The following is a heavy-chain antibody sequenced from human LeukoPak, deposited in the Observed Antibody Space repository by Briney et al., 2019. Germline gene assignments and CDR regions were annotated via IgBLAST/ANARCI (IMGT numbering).Heavy chain of an antibody. Sequence: GASVKVSCKASGGTFSSYAISWVRQAPGQGLEWMGGIIPIFGTANYAQKFQGRVTITADESTSTAYMELSSLRAGDTAVYYCARARNRDGYSYYYYGMDVWGQGTTVTVSS. J-gene: IGHJ6*02. CDR1: GGTFSSYA. CDR2: IIPIFGTA. V-gene: IGHV1-69*13. D-gene: IGHD5-24*01. CDR3: ARARNRDGYSYYYYGMDV.